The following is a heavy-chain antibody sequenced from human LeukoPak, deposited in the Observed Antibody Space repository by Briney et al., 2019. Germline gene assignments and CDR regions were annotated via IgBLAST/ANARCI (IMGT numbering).Heavy chain of an antibody. V-gene: IGHV1-69*04. CDR1: GGTFSSYA. Sequence: SVKVSCKASGGTFSSYAITWVRQAPGPGLKWLGRIIPNLGIANYAQKFQGRVTITADKSTSTAYMELSSLRSEDTAGYYCAMIAAAGTGVDYWGQGTLVTVSS. J-gene: IGHJ4*02. D-gene: IGHD6-13*01. CDR2: IIPNLGIA. CDR3: AMIAAAGTGVDY.